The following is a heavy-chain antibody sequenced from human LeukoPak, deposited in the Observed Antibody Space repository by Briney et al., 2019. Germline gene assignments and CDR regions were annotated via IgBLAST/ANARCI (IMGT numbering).Heavy chain of an antibody. D-gene: IGHD3-22*01. CDR3: ARGQAYYYDSSGYPDY. J-gene: IGHJ4*02. CDR1: GYSFSSYW. CDR2: IHPGDSDT. V-gene: IGHV5-51*01. Sequence: RGESLKISCKGSGYSFSSYWIGWVRQMPGKGLEWMWVIHPGDSDTRYSPSFQGQVTISADKSISTAYLQWSSLKASDTAIYYCARGQAYYYDSSGYPDYWGQGTLVTVSS.